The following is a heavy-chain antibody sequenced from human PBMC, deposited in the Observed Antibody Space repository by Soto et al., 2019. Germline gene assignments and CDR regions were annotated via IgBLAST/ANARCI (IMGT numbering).Heavy chain of an antibody. J-gene: IGHJ5*02. CDR3: ARGPDIVVVVAVAEAWFDP. Sequence: PSETLSLTCTVSGGSISSYYWSWIRQPPGKGLEWIGYIYYSGSTNYNPSLKSRVTISVDTSKNQFSLKLSSVTAADTAVYYCARGPDIVVVVAVAEAWFDPWGQGTLVTVSS. CDR2: IYYSGST. CDR1: GGSISSYY. V-gene: IGHV4-59*01. D-gene: IGHD2-15*01.